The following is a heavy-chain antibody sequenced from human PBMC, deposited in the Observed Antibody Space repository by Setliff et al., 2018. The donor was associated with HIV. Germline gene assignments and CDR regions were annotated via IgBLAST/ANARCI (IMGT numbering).Heavy chain of an antibody. CDR2: MNPDSRNT. J-gene: IGHJ6*03. D-gene: IGHD3-3*01. CDR1: GYTFTKFD. V-gene: IGHV1-8*01. CDR3: ARLIKHYDFWSGYYGAYYYYMDV. Sequence: GASVKVSCKASGYTFTKFDINWVRQAAGQGLEWMGWMNPDSRNTGYAQRFEGSVTMTWDTSTSTAFMELISLRSEDTAVYYCARLIKHYDFWSGYYGAYYYYMDVWGTGTTVTVSS.